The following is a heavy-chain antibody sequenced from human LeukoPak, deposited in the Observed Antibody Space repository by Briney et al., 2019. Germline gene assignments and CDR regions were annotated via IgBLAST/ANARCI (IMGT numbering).Heavy chain of an antibody. CDR1: GYSISSGYY. J-gene: IGHJ4*02. CDR3: ASAPASVGATAFDY. CDR2: IYHSGST. V-gene: IGHV4-38-2*02. D-gene: IGHD1-26*01. Sequence: SETLSLTCTVSGYSISSGYYWGWIRQPPGKGLEWIGSIYHSGSTYYNPSLKSRVTISVDTSKNQFSLKLSSVTAADTAVYYCASAPASVGATAFDYWGQGTLVTVSS.